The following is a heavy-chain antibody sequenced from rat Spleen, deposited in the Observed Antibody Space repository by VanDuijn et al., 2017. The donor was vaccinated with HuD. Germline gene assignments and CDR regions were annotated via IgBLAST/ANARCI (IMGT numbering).Heavy chain of an antibody. Sequence: EVQLVESGGGLVQPGRSLKLSCVASGITFNNYWMTWIRQAPGKGLDWIASISNAGGSTYYPDSVKGRFTISRDIAENTLYLQMNSVRSEDTATYYCTRNWDYWGQGVMVTVSS. D-gene: IGHD3-6*01. J-gene: IGHJ2*01. CDR1: GITFNNYW. CDR3: TRNWDY. V-gene: IGHV5-31*01. CDR2: ISNAGGST.